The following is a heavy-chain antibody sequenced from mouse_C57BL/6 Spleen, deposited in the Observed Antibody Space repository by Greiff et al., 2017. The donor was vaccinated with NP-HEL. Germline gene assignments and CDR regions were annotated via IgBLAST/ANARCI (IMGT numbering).Heavy chain of an antibody. CDR1: GFTFNTYA. CDR3: VRLLRSSSAMDY. CDR2: IRSKSSNYAT. V-gene: IGHV10-3*01. J-gene: IGHJ4*01. Sequence: EVHLVESGGGLVQPKGSLKLSCAASGFTFNTYAMHWVRQAPGQGLEWVARIRSKSSNYATYYADSVKDRFTIPRDDSQSMLYLQMNNLKTEDTAMYYCVRLLRSSSAMDYWGQGTSVTVSS. D-gene: IGHD1-1*01.